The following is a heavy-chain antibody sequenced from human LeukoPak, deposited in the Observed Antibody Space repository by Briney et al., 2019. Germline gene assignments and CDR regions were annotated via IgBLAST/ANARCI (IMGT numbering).Heavy chain of an antibody. CDR1: GGSISSSSYY. V-gene: IGHV4-39*01. J-gene: IGHJ4*02. CDR3: ARVGYCGGDCYTPFDY. CDR2: IYYSGST. Sequence: SETLSLTCTVSGGSISSSSYYWGWIRQPPGKGLEWIGSIYYSGSTYYNPSLESRVTISVDTSKNQFSLKLSSVTAADTAVYYCARVGYCGGDCYTPFDYWGQGTLVTVSS. D-gene: IGHD2-21*01.